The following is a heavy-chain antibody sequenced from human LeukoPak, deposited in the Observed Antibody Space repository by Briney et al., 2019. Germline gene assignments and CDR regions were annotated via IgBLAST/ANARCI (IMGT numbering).Heavy chain of an antibody. CDR2: IYTSGST. V-gene: IGHV4-4*07. CDR1: GGSISSYY. D-gene: IGHD6-13*01. CDR3: ARQLVATRRGDAFDI. J-gene: IGHJ3*02. Sequence: PSETLSLTCTVSGGSISSYYWSWIRQPPGKGLEWIGRIYTSGSTNYNPSLKSRVTMSVDTSKNQFSLKLSSVTAADTAVYYCARQLVATRRGDAFDIWGQGTMVTVSS.